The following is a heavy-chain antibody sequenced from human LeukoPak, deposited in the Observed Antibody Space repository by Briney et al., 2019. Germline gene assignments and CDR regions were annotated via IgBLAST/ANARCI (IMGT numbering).Heavy chain of an antibody. V-gene: IGHV4-61*05. CDR1: GGSISSSSYY. J-gene: IGHJ4*02. D-gene: IGHD5-12*01. CDR3: ARGGYSGYDYEALVY. Sequence: SETLSLTCTVSGGSISSSSYYWGWIRQPPGKGLEWIGYIYYSGSTNYNPSLKSRVTISVDTSKNQFSLKLSSVTAADTAVYYCARGGYSGYDYEALVYWGQGTLVTVSS. CDR2: IYYSGST.